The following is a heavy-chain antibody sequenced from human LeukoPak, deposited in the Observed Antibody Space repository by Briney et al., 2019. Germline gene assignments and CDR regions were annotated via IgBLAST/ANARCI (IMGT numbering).Heavy chain of an antibody. D-gene: IGHD3-10*01. V-gene: IGHV3-23*01. CDR1: GFTFTSYA. J-gene: IGHJ4*02. Sequence: GASLRLSCAASGFTFTSYAMTWVRQAPGKGLEWVSAISGGGASTYYADPLKGRFTISRDNSKNTLYLQMSSLRAGDTAVYYCAKARVRGVILPFDYWGQGALVTVSS. CDR3: AKARVRGVILPFDY. CDR2: ISGGGAST.